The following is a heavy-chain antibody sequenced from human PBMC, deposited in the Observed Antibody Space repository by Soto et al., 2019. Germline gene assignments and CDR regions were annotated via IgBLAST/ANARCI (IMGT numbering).Heavy chain of an antibody. CDR3: AKHRVTGGVHNWFDP. CDR2: IFFTGTT. D-gene: IGHD2-21*02. CDR1: GGAISSGGYY. Sequence: SETLSLTCTVSGGAISSGGYYWGWIRQPPGKELEWIGSIFFTGTTYYNPSLKSRVTISVDTSKNQFSLKLNSVTAADTAVYYCAKHRVTGGVHNWFDPWGQRSLVTVSS. V-gene: IGHV4-39*01. J-gene: IGHJ5*02.